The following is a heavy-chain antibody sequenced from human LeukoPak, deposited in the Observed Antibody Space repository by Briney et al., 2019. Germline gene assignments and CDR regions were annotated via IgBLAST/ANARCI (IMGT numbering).Heavy chain of an antibody. J-gene: IGHJ6*02. V-gene: IGHV4-31*03. CDR1: GGSISSGAYY. CDR2: IYDSGST. CDR3: AREASMSYGMDV. Sequence: PSETLSLTCTVSGGSISSGAYYWSWIRQHPGKGLEWIGYIYDSGSTYYNPSLKSRVTISVDTSKNQFSLKLSSVTAADTAVYYCAREASMSYGMDVWGQGTTVTVSS. D-gene: IGHD2/OR15-2a*01.